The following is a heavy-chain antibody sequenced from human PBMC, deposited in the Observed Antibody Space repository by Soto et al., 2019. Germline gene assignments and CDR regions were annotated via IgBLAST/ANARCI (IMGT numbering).Heavy chain of an antibody. Sequence: GGSLSLSCAASGFIFYDHGMIWVRQAPGKGLEWVSGINWNGGSAVYAASVKGRFTISRDNAKNSLFLEVKSLRVEDTALYFCAGVGLLADYLVSWGQGTLVPVSS. J-gene: IGHJ4*02. CDR2: INWNGGSA. V-gene: IGHV3-20*04. CDR3: AGVGLLADYLVS. D-gene: IGHD1-26*01. CDR1: GFIFYDHG.